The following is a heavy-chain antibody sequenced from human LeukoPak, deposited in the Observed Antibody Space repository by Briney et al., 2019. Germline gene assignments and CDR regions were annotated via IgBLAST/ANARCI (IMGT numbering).Heavy chain of an antibody. D-gene: IGHD3-10*01. J-gene: IGHJ6*03. V-gene: IGHV1-2*02. CDR1: GYTFTDSY. Sequence: GASVKVSCKTSGYTFTDSYMHWVRQAPGQGLEWMGWINPNSGGTNYAQKFQGRVTMTRDTSISTAYMELSRLRSDDTAVYYCARDGLARYYYGSGSYYKSYYYYMDVWGKGTTVTVSS. CDR3: ARDGLARYYYGSGSYYKSYYYYMDV. CDR2: INPNSGGT.